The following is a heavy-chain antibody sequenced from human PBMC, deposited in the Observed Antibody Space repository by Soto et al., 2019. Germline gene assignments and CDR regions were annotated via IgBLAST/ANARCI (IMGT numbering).Heavy chain of an antibody. CDR2: IYWDDDK. V-gene: IGHV2-5*02. J-gene: IGHJ4*02. D-gene: IGHD6-19*01. Sequence: QITLKESGPTLVKPTQTLTLTCTFSGFSLSTSGVGVGWIRQPPGKALEWLALIYWDDDKRYSPSLKSRLTITKDTSKNQVFLTMTNMDPVDTATYYCAHSPYSSGWYSYFDYWGQGTLVTVSS. CDR3: AHSPYSSGWYSYFDY. CDR1: GFSLSTSGVG.